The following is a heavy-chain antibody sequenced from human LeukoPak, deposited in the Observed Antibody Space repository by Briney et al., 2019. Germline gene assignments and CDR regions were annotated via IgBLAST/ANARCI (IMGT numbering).Heavy chain of an antibody. J-gene: IGHJ4*02. CDR2: ISGSGGST. V-gene: IGHV3-23*01. CDR1: GFTFSSYA. D-gene: IGHD2-15*01. CDR3: AKDREFRDIVVVVAAMTH. Sequence: GGSLRLSCAASGFTFSSYAMSWVRQAPGKGVEWVSAISGSGGSTYYADSVKGRFTISRDNSKNTLYLQMNSLRPEDTAVYYCAKDREFRDIVVVVAAMTHWGQGTLVTVSS.